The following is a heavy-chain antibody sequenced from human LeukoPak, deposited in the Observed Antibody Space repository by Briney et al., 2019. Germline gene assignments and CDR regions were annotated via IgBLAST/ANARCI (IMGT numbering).Heavy chain of an antibody. D-gene: IGHD6-19*01. J-gene: IGHJ4*02. CDR1: GFTFSSYE. Sequence: GGSLRLSCAASGFTFSSYEMNWVRQAPGKGLEWVSYISSSGSTIYYVDSVKGRFTISRDNAKNSLYLQMNSLRAEDTAVYYCARDGWGGYPDYWGQGTLVTVSS. V-gene: IGHV3-48*03. CDR3: ARDGWGGYPDY. CDR2: ISSSGSTI.